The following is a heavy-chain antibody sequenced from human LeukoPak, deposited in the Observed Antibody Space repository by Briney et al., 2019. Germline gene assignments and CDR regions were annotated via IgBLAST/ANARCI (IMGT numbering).Heavy chain of an antibody. CDR2: ICPDGTVT. CDR3: VRDFRSADY. J-gene: IGHJ4*02. Sequence: GGSLRLSCAASGFTFSTYCMHWVRQAPGKGPMWVSRICPDGTVTNYADSAKARFIISRDNARNTVYLQMNSLRVEDTAVYYCVRDFRSADYWGQGTLVTVSS. CDR1: GFTFSTYC. V-gene: IGHV3-74*01.